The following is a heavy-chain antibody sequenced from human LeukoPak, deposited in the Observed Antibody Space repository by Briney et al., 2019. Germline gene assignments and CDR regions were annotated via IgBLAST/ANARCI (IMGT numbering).Heavy chain of an antibody. CDR2: IYTSGST. Sequence: SQTLSLTCTVSGGSISSGSYYWSWIRQPAGKGLEWIGRIYTSGSTNYNPSLKSRVTISVDTSKNQFSLKLSSVTAADTAVYYCARDSVAGTRAGGCYYYGMDVWGQGTTVTVSS. V-gene: IGHV4-61*02. CDR1: GGSISSGSYY. D-gene: IGHD6-19*01. CDR3: ARDSVAGTRAGGCYYYGMDV. J-gene: IGHJ6*02.